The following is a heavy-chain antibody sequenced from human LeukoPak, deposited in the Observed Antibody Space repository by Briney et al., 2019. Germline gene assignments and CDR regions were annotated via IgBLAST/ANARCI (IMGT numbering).Heavy chain of an antibody. CDR2: ISAYNGNT. J-gene: IGHJ4*02. D-gene: IGHD3-22*01. CDR1: GYIFTSYG. V-gene: IGHV1-18*01. CDR3: ARGPTNLYYYDSSGYLFDY. Sequence: ASVKVSCKASGYIFTSYGISWVRQAPGQGLEWMGWISAYNGNTNYAQKLQGRVTMTTDTSTSTAYMELRSLRSDDTAVYYCARGPTNLYYYDSSGYLFDYWGQGTLVTVSS.